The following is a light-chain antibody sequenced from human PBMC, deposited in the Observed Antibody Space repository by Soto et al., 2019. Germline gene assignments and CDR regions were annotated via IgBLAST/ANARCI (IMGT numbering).Light chain of an antibody. J-gene: IGKJ4*01. CDR1: QSVSSSY. CDR2: GAS. V-gene: IGKV3-20*01. CDR3: HQYGISPLT. Sequence: EIVLTQSPGTLSLSPGERATLSCRASQSVSSSYLAWYQQKPGQAPRLLIFGASNSATGIPDRFTGSGSGTDFTLTISSLEPADFAVYYCHQYGISPLTFGGGTKVEVK.